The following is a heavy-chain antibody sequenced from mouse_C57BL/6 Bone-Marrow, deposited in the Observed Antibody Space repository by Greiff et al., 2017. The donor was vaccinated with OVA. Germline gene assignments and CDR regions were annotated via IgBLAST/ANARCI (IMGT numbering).Heavy chain of an antibody. D-gene: IGHD1-1*01. Sequence: VQLQQSGAELVKPGASVKMSCKASGYTFTSYWITWVKQRPGQGLEWIGDIYPGSGSTNYNEKFKSKATLTVDTSSSTAYMQLSSLTSEDSAVYYCARYGRYGSSPFDYWGQGTTLTVSS. V-gene: IGHV1-55*01. J-gene: IGHJ2*01. CDR1: GYTFTSYW. CDR2: IYPGSGST. CDR3: ARYGRYGSSPFDY.